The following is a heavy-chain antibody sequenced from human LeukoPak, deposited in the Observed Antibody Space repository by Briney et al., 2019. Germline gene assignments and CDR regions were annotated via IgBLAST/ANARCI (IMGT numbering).Heavy chain of an antibody. CDR3: ASPSGQRGAPLGYYYYGMDV. CDR1: GYTFTSYD. V-gene: IGHV1-8*01. D-gene: IGHD3-10*01. Sequence: GASVKVSCKASGYTFTSYDINWVRQATGQGLEWMGWMNPNSGNTGYAQKFQGRVTMTRNTSISTAYMELSSLRSEDTAVYYCASPSGQRGAPLGYYYYGMDVWGQGTTVAVSS. J-gene: IGHJ6*01. CDR2: MNPNSGNT.